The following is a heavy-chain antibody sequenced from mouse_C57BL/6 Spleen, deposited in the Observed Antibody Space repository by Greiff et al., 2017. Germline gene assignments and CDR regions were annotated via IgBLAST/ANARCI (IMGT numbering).Heavy chain of an antibody. D-gene: IGHD4-1*01. Sequence: QVQLQQPGAELVRPGSSVKLSCKASGYTFTSYWMHWVKQRPIQGLEWIGNIDPSDSETHYNQKFKDKATLTVDKSASTAYMQFSSPTSEDTAFYDRAQTGTGFDYWGQGTTLTVSS. V-gene: IGHV1-52*01. J-gene: IGHJ2*01. CDR1: GYTFTSYW. CDR2: IDPSDSET. CDR3: AQTGTGFDY.